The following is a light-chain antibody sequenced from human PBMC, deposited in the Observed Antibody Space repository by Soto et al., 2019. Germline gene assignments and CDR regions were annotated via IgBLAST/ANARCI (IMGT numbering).Light chain of an antibody. CDR1: QRVSTN. V-gene: IGKV3-15*01. CDR2: DAS. J-gene: IGKJ1*01. Sequence: EVVMTQSPATLSVSPGERATLSCRASQRVSTNLAWYQQSPGQAPRLLIYDASTRATGIPARFSGSGSGTEFPLTISRLQSEDIAVYYRQQYHAWWTFGQGPKVEIK. CDR3: QQYHAWWT.